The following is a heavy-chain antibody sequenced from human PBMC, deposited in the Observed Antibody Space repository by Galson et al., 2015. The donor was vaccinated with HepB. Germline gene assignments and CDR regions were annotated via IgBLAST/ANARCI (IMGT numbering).Heavy chain of an antibody. CDR3: ARDRRDYDFWSGFYFDS. V-gene: IGHV4-61*02. J-gene: IGHJ4*02. CDR2: IYSSGST. CDR1: GGSISSGGYS. Sequence: TLSLTCAVSGGSISSGGYSWNWIRQPAGKGLEWLGRIYSSGSTYYNPSLKSRVTMSVDTSRNQFSLKLSSVTAADTAVYYCARDRRDYDFWSGFYFDSWGQGTLVTVSS. D-gene: IGHD3-3*01.